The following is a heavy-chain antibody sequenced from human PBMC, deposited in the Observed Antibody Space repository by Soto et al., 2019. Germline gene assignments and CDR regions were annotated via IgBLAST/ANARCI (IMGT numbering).Heavy chain of an antibody. V-gene: IGHV3-48*03. D-gene: IGHD3-22*01. Sequence: EVQLLESGGGLVQPGGSLRLSCAASGFTFSSYEMNWVRQAPGKGLEWVSYISSSGSTIYYADSVKGRFTISRDNAKNSLYLQMNSLRAEDTAVYYCARALPYYDTLTPNYYYGMDVWGQGTTVTVSS. CDR3: ARALPYYDTLTPNYYYGMDV. CDR1: GFTFSSYE. CDR2: ISSSGSTI. J-gene: IGHJ6*02.